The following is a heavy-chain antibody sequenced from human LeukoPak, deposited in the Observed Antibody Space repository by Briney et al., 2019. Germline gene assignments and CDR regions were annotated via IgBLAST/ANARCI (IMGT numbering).Heavy chain of an antibody. CDR2: INHSGST. Sequence: SETLSLTCAVYGGSFSGYYWSWIRQPPGKGLEWIGEINHSGSTNYNPSLKSRVTISVDTSKNQFSLKLSSVTAADTAVYYCASVNTASFDYWGQGTLVTVFS. CDR1: GGSFSGYY. D-gene: IGHD5-18*01. J-gene: IGHJ4*02. CDR3: ASVNTASFDY. V-gene: IGHV4-34*01.